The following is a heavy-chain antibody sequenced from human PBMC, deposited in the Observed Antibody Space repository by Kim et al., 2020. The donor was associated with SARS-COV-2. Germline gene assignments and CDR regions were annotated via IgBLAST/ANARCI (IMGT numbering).Heavy chain of an antibody. V-gene: IGHV3-30-3*01. CDR1: GFTFSSYA. Sequence: GGSLRLSCAASGFTFSSYAMHWVRQAPGKGLEWVAVISYDGSNKYYADSVKGRFTISRDNSKNTLYLQMNSLRAEDTAVYYCAREGTSIAARREGDYYYGMDVWGQGTTVTVSS. CDR2: ISYDGSNK. CDR3: AREGTSIAARREGDYYYGMDV. D-gene: IGHD6-6*01. J-gene: IGHJ6*02.